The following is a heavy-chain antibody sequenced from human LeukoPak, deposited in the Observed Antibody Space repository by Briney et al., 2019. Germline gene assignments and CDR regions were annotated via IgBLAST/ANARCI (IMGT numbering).Heavy chain of an antibody. CDR2: INPNSGGT. Sequence: VSVTVSCKASGYTFTGYYMQWVRQAPGQGPEWMGWINPNSGGTNYAQKFQGRVTMTRDTSISTAYMELSRLRSDDTAVYYCATQRERWLQSFDYWGQGTLVTVSP. D-gene: IGHD5-24*01. V-gene: IGHV1-2*02. CDR1: GYTFTGYY. CDR3: ATQRERWLQSFDY. J-gene: IGHJ4*02.